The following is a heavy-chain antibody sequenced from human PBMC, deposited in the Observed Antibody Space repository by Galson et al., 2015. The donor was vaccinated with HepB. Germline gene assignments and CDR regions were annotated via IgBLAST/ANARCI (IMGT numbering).Heavy chain of an antibody. D-gene: IGHD2-15*01. CDR1: GGSISSGD. V-gene: IGHV3-73*01. J-gene: IGHJ3*02. CDR3: ASSGIVVVVAASEAAFEI. CDR2: IRSKANSYAT. Sequence: ETLSLTCTVSGGSISSGDYYWSWIRQASGKGLEWVGRIRSKANSYATAYAASVKGRFTISRDDSKNTLYLQMNSLKAEDTAVYYCASSGIVVVVAASEAAFEIWGQGTMVTVSS.